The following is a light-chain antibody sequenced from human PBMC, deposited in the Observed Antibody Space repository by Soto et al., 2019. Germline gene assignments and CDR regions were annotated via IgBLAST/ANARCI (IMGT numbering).Light chain of an antibody. Sequence: EIVLTQSPATLSLSPGERATLSCRASQSVSSYLAWYQQKPGQAPRLLIYDASNRATGIPARFSGSGSGTDFTRTISSLEPEEFAGYYWQERSNWPPMYTFGQGTKLEIK. CDR3: QERSNWPPMYT. CDR2: DAS. V-gene: IGKV3-11*01. CDR1: QSVSSY. J-gene: IGKJ2*01.